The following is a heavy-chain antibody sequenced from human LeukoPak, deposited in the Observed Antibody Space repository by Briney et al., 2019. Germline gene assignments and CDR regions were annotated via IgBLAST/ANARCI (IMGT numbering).Heavy chain of an antibody. J-gene: IGHJ4*02. Sequence: GGSLRLSCAASGFTFSSFWMHWVRQAPGKGLVWVSRINSDGRSTNYADSVKGRFTISRDNAKNTLYLQMNSLRAEDTAVYYCARGQRSSSWYVAGYWGQGTLVTVSS. D-gene: IGHD6-13*01. CDR1: GFTFSSFW. CDR2: INSDGRST. V-gene: IGHV3-74*01. CDR3: ARGQRSSSWYVAGY.